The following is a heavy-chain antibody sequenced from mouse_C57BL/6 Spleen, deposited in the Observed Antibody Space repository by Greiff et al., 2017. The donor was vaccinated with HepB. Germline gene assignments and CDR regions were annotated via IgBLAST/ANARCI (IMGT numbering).Heavy chain of an antibody. CDR1: GYTFTSYW. Sequence: VQLQQSGAELVKPGASVKLSCKASGYTFTSYWMQWVKQRPGQGLEWIGEIDPSDSYTNYNQKFKGKATLTVDTSSSTAYMQLSSLTSEDSAVYYCARLRDYYFDYWGQGTTLTVSS. J-gene: IGHJ2*01. CDR2: IDPSDSYT. CDR3: ARLRDYYFDY. V-gene: IGHV1-50*01.